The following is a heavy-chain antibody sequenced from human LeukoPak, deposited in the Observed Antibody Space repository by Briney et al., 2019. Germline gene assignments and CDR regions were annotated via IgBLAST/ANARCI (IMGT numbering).Heavy chain of an antibody. V-gene: IGHV3-23*01. Sequence: GGSLRLSCAASGFTFSSYAMSWVRQAPGKGLEWVSAISGSPGSTYYADSVKGRFTISRDNSKNTMSLQMNNLRADDTAVYYCAKSYASGSFYDYWGQGILVTVSS. D-gene: IGHD3-10*01. CDR3: AKSYASGSFYDY. CDR1: GFTFSSYA. CDR2: ISGSPGST. J-gene: IGHJ4*02.